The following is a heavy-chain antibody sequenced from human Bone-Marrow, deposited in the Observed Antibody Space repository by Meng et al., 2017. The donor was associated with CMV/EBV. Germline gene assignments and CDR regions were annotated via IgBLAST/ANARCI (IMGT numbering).Heavy chain of an antibody. J-gene: IGHJ6*02. CDR2: ISAYNGNT. CDR1: GYTFTSYG. CDR3: ARDSPRRCWYYYYNGRDV. D-gene: IGHD6-13*01. Sequence: VNVSCKASGYTFTSYGISWVRQAPGQGLEWMGWISAYNGNTNYAQKLQGRVTMTTDTSTSTAYTDLRSLRSDETVVYYRARDSPRRCWYYYYNGRDVWGQGTTVTVSS. V-gene: IGHV1-18*01.